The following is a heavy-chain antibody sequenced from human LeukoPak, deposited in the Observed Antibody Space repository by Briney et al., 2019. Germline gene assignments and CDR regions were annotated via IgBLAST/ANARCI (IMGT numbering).Heavy chain of an antibody. CDR3: ARVYGGKDHTGNWFDP. CDR2: INPNSGGT. CDR1: GYTFTGYY. D-gene: IGHD4-23*01. V-gene: IGHV1-2*02. J-gene: IGHJ5*02. Sequence: GASVKVSCKASGYTFTGYYMHWVRQAPGQGLEWMGWINPNSGGTNYAQKFQGRVTMTRDTSISTAYMELSRLRSDDTAVYYCARVYGGKDHTGNWFDPWGQGTLVTVSS.